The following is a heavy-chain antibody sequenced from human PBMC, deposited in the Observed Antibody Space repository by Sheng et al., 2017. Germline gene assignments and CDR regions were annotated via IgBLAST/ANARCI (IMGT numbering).Heavy chain of an antibody. V-gene: IGHV4-38-2*02. D-gene: IGHD6-13*01. CDR1: GYSISSGYY. CDR3: ARDPPSSSWYPDWFDP. CDR2: IYHSGST. J-gene: IGHJ5*02. Sequence: QVQLQESGPGLVKPSETLSLTCAVSGYSISSGYYWGWIRQPPGKGLEWIGSIYHSGSTYYNPSLKSRVTISVDTSKNQFSLKLSSVTAADTAVYYCARDPPSSSWYPDWFDPWGPGNPGHRLL.